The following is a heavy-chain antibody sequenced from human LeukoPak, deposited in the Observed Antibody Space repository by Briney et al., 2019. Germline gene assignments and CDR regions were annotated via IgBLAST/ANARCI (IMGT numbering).Heavy chain of an antibody. CDR3: AREILTGYSLYYFDY. CDR2: IHYSGSP. J-gene: IGHJ4*02. Sequence: SETLSLTCTVSGGSISSYYWSWIRQPPGKGLEWIGYIHYSGSPNYNPSLKSRPSLSVDTSKNQISLRLSSVTAADTAVYYCAREILTGYSLYYFDYWGQGTLVTVSS. D-gene: IGHD3-9*01. V-gene: IGHV4-59*01. CDR1: GGSISSYY.